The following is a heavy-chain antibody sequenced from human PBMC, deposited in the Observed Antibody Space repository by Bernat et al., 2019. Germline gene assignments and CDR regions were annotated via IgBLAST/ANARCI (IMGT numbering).Heavy chain of an antibody. J-gene: IGHJ4*02. Sequence: EVQLLESGGGLVQPGGSLRLSCAASGFTFSSYAMSWVRQAPGKGLEWVSGISESGGSTYYADSVKGRFTISRDNSKNTLYLQMNSLRAEDTAVYYCAKWGHCTGGVCYSRDYWGQGTLVTVSS. CDR1: GFTFSSYA. CDR3: AKWGHCTGGVCYSRDY. D-gene: IGHD2-8*02. V-gene: IGHV3-23*01. CDR2: ISESGGST.